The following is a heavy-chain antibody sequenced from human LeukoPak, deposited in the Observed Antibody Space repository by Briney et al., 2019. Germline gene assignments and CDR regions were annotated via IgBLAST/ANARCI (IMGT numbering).Heavy chain of an antibody. D-gene: IGHD5-12*01. V-gene: IGHV1-8*01. CDR1: GYTFTSYD. Sequence: ASVKVSCKASGYTFTSYDINWVRQATGQGLEWMGWMSPNSGNTGYAQKFQGRVTMTRNTSISTAYMELSSLRSEDTAVYYCAREVATIFGYNAFDIWGQGTMVTVSS. J-gene: IGHJ3*02. CDR2: MSPNSGNT. CDR3: AREVATIFGYNAFDI.